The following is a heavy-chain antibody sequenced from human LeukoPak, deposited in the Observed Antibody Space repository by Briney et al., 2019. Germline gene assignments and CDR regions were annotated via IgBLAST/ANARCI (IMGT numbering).Heavy chain of an antibody. J-gene: IGHJ4*02. Sequence: GGSLRLSCATSGFTFTTFWMHWVRQAPGKGLVWVSRINHDGSSTNYADSVRGRFTISRDNAKNTVYLQMNSMRAEDTAVYYCVRDWGYDSSGYWQKYFDTWGQGTLVTVSS. CDR1: GFTFTTFW. D-gene: IGHD3-22*01. V-gene: IGHV3-74*01. CDR3: VRDWGYDSSGYWQKYFDT. CDR2: INHDGSST.